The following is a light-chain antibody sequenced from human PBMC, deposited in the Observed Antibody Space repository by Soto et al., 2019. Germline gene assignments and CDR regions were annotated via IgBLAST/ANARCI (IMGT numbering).Light chain of an antibody. CDR2: GVS. J-gene: IGLJ1*01. CDR1: SSDVGNYNL. CDR3: CSYAGSSTFPYV. V-gene: IGLV2-23*02. Sequence: QSVLAQPASVSGSHGQSITISCTGTSSDVGNYNLVSWYQQHPGKAPKLMIYGVSKRPSGVSNRFSGSKSGNTASLTISGLQAEDEADYYCCSYAGSSTFPYVFGTGTKVTVL.